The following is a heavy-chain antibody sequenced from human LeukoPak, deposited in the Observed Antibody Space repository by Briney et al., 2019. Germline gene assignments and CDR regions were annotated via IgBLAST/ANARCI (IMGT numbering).Heavy chain of an antibody. CDR3: ATSTDCSSTSCYNWFDP. J-gene: IGHJ5*02. D-gene: IGHD2-2*01. CDR2: IFYSGGT. CDR1: GGSINTPNYY. Sequence: NPSETLSLTCTVSGGSINTPNYYWGWIRQTPGKGLEWIGNIFYSGGTYYSPSLTSRVTISLDTSRNQFSLKLNSVTAADTAVYYCATSTDCSSTSCYNWFDPWGQGTLVTVSS. V-gene: IGHV4-39*07.